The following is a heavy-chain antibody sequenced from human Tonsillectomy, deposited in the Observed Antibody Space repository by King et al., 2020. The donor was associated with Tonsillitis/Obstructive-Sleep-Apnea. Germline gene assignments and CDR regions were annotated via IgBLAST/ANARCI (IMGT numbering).Heavy chain of an antibody. Sequence: VQLVESGGGLVQPGGSLRLSCAASGFTFSSYWMSWVRQAPGKGLEWLANIKHDGSEKNYVDSVKGRFTISRDNAKNSLYLQMNSLRAEDTAVYYCASLDTTMVTGDYWGQGTLLTVSS. CDR1: GFTFSSYW. D-gene: IGHD5-18*01. V-gene: IGHV3-7*01. CDR3: ASLDTTMVTGDY. CDR2: IKHDGSEK. J-gene: IGHJ4*02.